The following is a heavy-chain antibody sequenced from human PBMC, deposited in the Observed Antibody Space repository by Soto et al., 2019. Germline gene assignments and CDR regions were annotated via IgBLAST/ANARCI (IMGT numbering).Heavy chain of an antibody. V-gene: IGHV4-59*01. J-gene: IGHJ6*02. D-gene: IGHD2-2*01. Sequence: SETLSLTCSVSGVSIVCYYWNWIRKPPGKGLEWLGHIYYTGITAYNPSLNSRITISVDTSKNQISLNLGSVTAADTAVYYCASLPARHYYHGVDVWGPGTAVTVSS. CDR1: GVSIVCYY. CDR3: ASLPARHYYHGVDV. CDR2: IYYTGIT.